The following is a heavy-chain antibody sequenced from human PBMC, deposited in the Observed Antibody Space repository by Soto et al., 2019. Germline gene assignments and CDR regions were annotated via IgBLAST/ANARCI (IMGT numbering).Heavy chain of an antibody. CDR1: GFTFSDYY. D-gene: IGHD2-15*01. CDR3: ARDLSVVVVAADLA. V-gene: IGHV3-11*01. Sequence: QVQLVESGGGLVKPGGSLRLSCEASGFTFSDYYMSWIRQAPGKGLEWVSYISSSGSTIYYADSVKGRFTISRDNAKNSLYLQMNSLIAEDTAVYYCARDLSVVVVAADLAWGQGTLVTVSS. J-gene: IGHJ4*02. CDR2: ISSSGSTI.